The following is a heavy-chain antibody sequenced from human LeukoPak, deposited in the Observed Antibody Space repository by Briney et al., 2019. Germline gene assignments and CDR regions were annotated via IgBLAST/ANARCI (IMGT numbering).Heavy chain of an antibody. CDR3: ARVRGRVMDV. V-gene: IGHV4-59*01. D-gene: IGHD3-10*01. Sequence: SETLSLTCTVSGGSISSYYWSWIRQPPGKGLEWIGYIYYSGSTNYNPSLKSRVTISVDTSKNQFSLKLSSVTAADTAVYYCARVRGRVMDVWGKGTTVTVSS. CDR2: IYYSGST. CDR1: GGSISSYY. J-gene: IGHJ6*03.